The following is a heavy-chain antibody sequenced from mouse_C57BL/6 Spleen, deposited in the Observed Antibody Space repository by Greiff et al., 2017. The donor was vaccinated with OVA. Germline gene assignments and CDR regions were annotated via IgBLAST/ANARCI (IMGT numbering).Heavy chain of an antibody. CDR1: GYSITSGYY. J-gene: IGHJ1*03. CDR3: ARGGTTVVEGYWYFDV. Sequence: EVQLQQSGPGLVKPSQSLSLTCSVTGYSITSGYYWNWIRQFPGNKLEWMGYISYDGSNNYNPSLKNRISITRDTSKNQFFLKLNSVTTEDTATYYCARGGTTVVEGYWYFDVWGTGTTVTVSS. D-gene: IGHD1-1*01. V-gene: IGHV3-6*01. CDR2: ISYDGSN.